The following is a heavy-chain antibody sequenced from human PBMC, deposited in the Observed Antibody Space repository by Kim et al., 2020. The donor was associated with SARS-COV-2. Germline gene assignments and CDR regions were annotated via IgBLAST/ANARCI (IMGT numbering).Heavy chain of an antibody. CDR3: TTDLSGIPAAGTRLLYFYWYFDR. CDR1: GFTFSNAW. V-gene: IGHV3-15*01. Sequence: GGSLRLSCAASGFTFSNAWMSWVRQAPGKGLEWVCRIKSKTDGGTTDYAAPVKGRFTISRDDSKNTLYLQMNSLKTVDTAVYYCTTDLSGIPAAGTRLLYFYWYFDRWGRGSLVTVSS. CDR2: IKSKTDGGTT. J-gene: IGHJ2*01. D-gene: IGHD6-13*01.